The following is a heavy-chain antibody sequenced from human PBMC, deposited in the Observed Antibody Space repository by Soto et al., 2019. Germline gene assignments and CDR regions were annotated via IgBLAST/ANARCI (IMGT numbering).Heavy chain of an antibody. V-gene: IGHV3-30*18. CDR3: AKHAETSSVYFDY. CDR2: ISYDGSYK. D-gene: IGHD6-6*01. Sequence: QVQLVESGGGVVQPGRSLRLSCAASGLTFNSYDIHWVRQAPGKGLEWVAVISYDGSYKYYAESVKGRFTVSRDNSKNTLYLQMNSLRAEDTAVYFCAKHAETSSVYFDYWGQGSLVTVSS. J-gene: IGHJ4*02. CDR1: GLTFNSYD.